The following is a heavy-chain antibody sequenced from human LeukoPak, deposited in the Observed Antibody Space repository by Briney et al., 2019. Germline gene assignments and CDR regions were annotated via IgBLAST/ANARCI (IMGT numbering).Heavy chain of an antibody. CDR1: GFTFSSYW. CDR2: IKQDGSEK. V-gene: IGHV3-7*01. CDR3: ARAYDFWSGYYNPANYYYYYYMDV. Sequence: PGGSLRLSCAASGFTFSSYWMSWVRQAPGKGLEWVANIKQDGSEKYYVDSVKGRFTISRDNAKNSLYLQMHSLRAEDTAVYYCARAYDFWSGYYNPANYYYYYYMDVRGKGTTVTVSS. D-gene: IGHD3-3*01. J-gene: IGHJ6*03.